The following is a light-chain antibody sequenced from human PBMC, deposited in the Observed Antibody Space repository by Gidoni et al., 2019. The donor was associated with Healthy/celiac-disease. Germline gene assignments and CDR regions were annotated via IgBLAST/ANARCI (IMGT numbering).Light chain of an antibody. V-gene: IGKV3-20*01. Sequence: EIVLTQSPGTLSLSPGERATLSCRASQSVSSSYLAWYQQKPGQAPRLLIYGASSRATGIPDRFSGSGSGKDFTLTISRLEPEDFAVYYCQQYGSSRFTFXPXTKVDIK. J-gene: IGKJ3*01. CDR1: QSVSSSY. CDR2: GAS. CDR3: QQYGSSRFT.